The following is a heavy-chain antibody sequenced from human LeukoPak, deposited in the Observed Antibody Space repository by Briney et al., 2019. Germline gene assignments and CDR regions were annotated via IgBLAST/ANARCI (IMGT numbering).Heavy chain of an antibody. CDR1: GFTFDDYA. V-gene: IGHV3-9*01. CDR2: ISWNSGSI. D-gene: IGHD2-2*01. CDR3: AKGHCSSTSCHVRN. J-gene: IGHJ4*02. Sequence: GGSLRLSCAASGFTFDDYAMHWVRQAPGKGLEWVSGISWNSGSIGYADSVKGRFTISRDNAKNSLYLQMNSLKPEDTAWYYCAKGHCSSTSCHVRNWGQGTLVTVYS.